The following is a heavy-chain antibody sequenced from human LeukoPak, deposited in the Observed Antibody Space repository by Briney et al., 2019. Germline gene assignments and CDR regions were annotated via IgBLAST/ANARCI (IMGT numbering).Heavy chain of an antibody. D-gene: IGHD4-17*01. CDR2: INSNSGGT. V-gene: IGHV1-2*02. J-gene: IGHJ4*02. CDR1: GYTFTGYY. CDR3: ARYNGDYAFDY. Sequence: ASVKVSCKAPGYTFTGYYMHWVRQAPGQGLEWMGWINSNSGGTNYAQKFQGRVTMTRDTSISTAYMELSRLRSDDTAVYYCARYNGDYAFDYWGQGTLVTVSS.